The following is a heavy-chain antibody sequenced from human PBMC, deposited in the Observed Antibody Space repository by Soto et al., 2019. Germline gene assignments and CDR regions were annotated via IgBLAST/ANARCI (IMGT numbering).Heavy chain of an antibody. Sequence: SSVKVSFKASGCTFISYAISLGRQAPVQGLEWMGGILPIFGTANYAQKFQGRVTITADESTSTAYMELSSLRSEDTAVYYCAREEMATFYGMDVWGQGTTVTVSS. J-gene: IGHJ6*02. CDR2: ILPIFGTA. V-gene: IGHV1-69*13. CDR1: GCTFISYA. D-gene: IGHD5-12*01. CDR3: AREEMATFYGMDV.